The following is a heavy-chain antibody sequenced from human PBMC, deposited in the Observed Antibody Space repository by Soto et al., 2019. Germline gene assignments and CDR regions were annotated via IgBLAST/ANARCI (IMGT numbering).Heavy chain of an antibody. J-gene: IGHJ2*01. CDR1: GFSLSTSGVG. CDR3: ARRSHKYNLNYHDWYFDL. V-gene: IGHV2-5*02. Sequence: QITLKASGPTLVKPTQTLTLTCTFSGFSLSTSGVGVGWIRQPPGKALEWLALIYWDDDKRYSPSLKSRLTITKETCEHQMVLTMTNMDPVDTATYYCARRSHKYNLNYHDWYFDLWCRGKLVTVSS. D-gene: IGHD1-7*01. CDR2: IYWDDDK.